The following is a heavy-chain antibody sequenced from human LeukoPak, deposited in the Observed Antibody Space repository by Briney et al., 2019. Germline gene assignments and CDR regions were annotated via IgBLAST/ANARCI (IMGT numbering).Heavy chain of an antibody. CDR2: INGAGVT. J-gene: IGHJ6*03. CDR1: GFAVIDHC. CDR3: ARRGVQGYMDV. D-gene: IGHD1-26*01. Sequence: GGSLRLSCAASGFAVIDHCMHWVRQAPGEGLQWVSTINGAGVTYYAASVKGRFTISRDRVKNTVSLQMNNLRADDTAVYFCARRGVQGYMDVWGKGTTVTVSS. V-gene: IGHV3-69-1*01.